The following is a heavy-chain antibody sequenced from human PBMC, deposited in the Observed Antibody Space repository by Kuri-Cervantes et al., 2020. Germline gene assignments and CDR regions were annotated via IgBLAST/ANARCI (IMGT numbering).Heavy chain of an antibody. D-gene: IGHD3-3*01. CDR2: ISAYNGNT. CDR3: ARGSGRASDFGVVIPLDY. CDR1: GYTFTSYG. J-gene: IGHJ4*02. Sequence: ASVKVSCKASGYTFTSYGISWVRQAPGQGLEWMGWISAYNGNTNYAQKLQGRVTMTTDTSTSTAYMELRSLRSDDTAVYYCARGSGRASDFGVVIPLDYWGQGTRVTVSS. V-gene: IGHV1-18*01.